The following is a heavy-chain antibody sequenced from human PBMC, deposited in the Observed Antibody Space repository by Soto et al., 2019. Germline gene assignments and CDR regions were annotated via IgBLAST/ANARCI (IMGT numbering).Heavy chain of an antibody. CDR1: GGSISGGVGGLYY. CDR2: IYDSGST. V-gene: IGHV4-30-4*01. J-gene: IGHJ2*01. D-gene: IGHD4-17*01. CDR3: AREVIPLTTDWYFDL. Sequence: TSETLSLTCTVSGGSISGGVGGLYYWSWIRQPPGKGLEWIGYIYDSGSTYYNPSLKSRVTISVDTSKNQFSLRLSSVTAADTAVYYCAREVIPLTTDWYFDLWGRGTLVTVSS.